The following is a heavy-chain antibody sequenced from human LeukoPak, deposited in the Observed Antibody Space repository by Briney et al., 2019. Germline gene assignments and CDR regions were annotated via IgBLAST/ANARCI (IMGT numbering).Heavy chain of an antibody. CDR3: AKAMYCAGTSCYRSLDY. CDR1: GFTFSNYG. D-gene: IGHD2-2*01. J-gene: IGHJ4*02. Sequence: GGSLRLSCAASGFTFSNYGMHWVRQAPGKGLEWLSYISISGSTTYYADSVKGRFTISRDNVKNSLYLQMNNLRAEDTAVYYCAKAMYCAGTSCYRSLDYWGQGILVAVSS. CDR2: ISISGSTT. V-gene: IGHV3-48*04.